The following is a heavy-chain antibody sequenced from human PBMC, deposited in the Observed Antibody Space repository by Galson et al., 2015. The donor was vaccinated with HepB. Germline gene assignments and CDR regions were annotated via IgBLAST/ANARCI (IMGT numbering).Heavy chain of an antibody. CDR2: ISYDGNDK. J-gene: IGHJ2*01. CDR3: ARAGGIPSFMGTWYFDL. D-gene: IGHD1-1*01. CDR1: GFTFTSYA. Sequence: SLRLSCAASGFTFTSYALYWVRQTPGKGLEWVTIISYDGNDKYYAESVKGRFTISRDNSKNTLYLQMNSLKTEDTAVYYCARAGGIPSFMGTWYFDLWGRGTLVTVSS. V-gene: IGHV3-30*04.